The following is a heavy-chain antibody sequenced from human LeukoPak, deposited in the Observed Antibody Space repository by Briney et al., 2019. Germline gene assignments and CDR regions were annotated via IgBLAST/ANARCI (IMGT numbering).Heavy chain of an antibody. CDR1: GFTFSSYG. V-gene: IGHV3-23*01. Sequence: GGSLRLSCAVSGFTFSSYGMSWVRQAPGKGLEWVSVISDSGSSTNYADSVKGRFTVSRDNSKNTLYLQMNSLRAEDTAVYFCAKVGARWLHDYWGQGTLVTVSS. J-gene: IGHJ4*02. CDR3: AKVGARWLHDY. CDR2: ISDSGSST. D-gene: IGHD5-24*01.